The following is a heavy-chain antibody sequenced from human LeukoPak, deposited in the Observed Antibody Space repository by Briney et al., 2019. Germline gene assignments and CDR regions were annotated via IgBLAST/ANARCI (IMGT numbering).Heavy chain of an antibody. D-gene: IGHD3-10*01. CDR2: ISSTSSYI. V-gene: IGHV3-21*01. CDR1: GFSFSDYH. CDR3: ARRVFGSGSYDTDDAFDI. Sequence: GGSLRLSCAASGFSFSDYHMNWVRQAPGKGLEWVSSISSTSSYIYYADSVKGRFTVSRDNAKNSLSLQMDSLGAEDTAVYYCARRVFGSGSYDTDDAFDIWGQGTLVTVSS. J-gene: IGHJ3*02.